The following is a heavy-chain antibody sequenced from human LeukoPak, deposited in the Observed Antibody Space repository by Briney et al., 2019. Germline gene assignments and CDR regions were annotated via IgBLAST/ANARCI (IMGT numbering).Heavy chain of an antibody. V-gene: IGHV3-48*03. CDR1: GFTFSSYE. CDR3: ARWGLTTGTNPRSTPLDY. J-gene: IGHJ4*02. D-gene: IGHD1-1*01. CDR2: ISSSGSTI. Sequence: GGSLRLSCAASGFTFSSYEMNWVRQAPGKGLEWVSYISSSGSTIYYADSVKGRFTISRDNAKNSLYLQMNSLRAEDTAAYYCARWGLTTGTNPRSTPLDYWGQGTLVTVSS.